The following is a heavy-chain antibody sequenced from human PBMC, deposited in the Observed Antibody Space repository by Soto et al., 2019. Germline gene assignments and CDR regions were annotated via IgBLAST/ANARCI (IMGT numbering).Heavy chain of an antibody. CDR3: AKDPLWGWMTTVTTVDY. Sequence: EVQLLESGGGLVQPGGSLRLSCAASGFTFSSYAMSWVRQAPGKGLEWVSAISGSGGSTYYADSVKGRFTISRDNSKNTLYLQMNSLRAADTAVYYCAKDPLWGWMTTVTTVDYWGQGTLVTVSS. D-gene: IGHD4-17*01. CDR1: GFTFSSYA. J-gene: IGHJ4*02. V-gene: IGHV3-23*01. CDR2: ISGSGGST.